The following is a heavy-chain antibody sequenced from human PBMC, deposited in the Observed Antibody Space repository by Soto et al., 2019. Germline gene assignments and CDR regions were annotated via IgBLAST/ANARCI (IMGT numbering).Heavy chain of an antibody. CDR1: GGSISSSNYY. Sequence: LPLTCTVSGGSISSSNYYWGWIRQPPGKGLEWIGSIYYSGTTYYNPSHKSRVTISVDTSKSQFSLKLSSVSAADTAVYYCATLSRLRLVDYWGQGTLVTVSS. D-gene: IGHD6-19*01. CDR3: ATLSRLRLVDY. CDR2: IYYSGTT. J-gene: IGHJ4*02. V-gene: IGHV4-39*01.